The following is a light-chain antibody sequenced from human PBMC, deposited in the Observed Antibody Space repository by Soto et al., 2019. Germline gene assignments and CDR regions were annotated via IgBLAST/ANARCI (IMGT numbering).Light chain of an antibody. CDR2: EVN. V-gene: IGLV2-8*01. J-gene: IGLJ1*01. CDR3: SSYEGINNLGV. CDR1: SSDVGGYKY. Sequence: QSALTEPPSASGSPGQSVTISCTGTSSDVGGYKYVSWYQQHPGKAPKLMIFEVNKRPSGVPDRFSRSKSGNTASLTVSGLQAEDEADYYCSSYEGINNLGVFGTGTKLTVL.